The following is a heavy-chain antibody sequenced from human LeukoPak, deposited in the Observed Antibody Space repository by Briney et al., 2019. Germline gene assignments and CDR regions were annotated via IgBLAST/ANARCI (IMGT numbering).Heavy chain of an antibody. CDR2: IYYSGST. J-gene: IGHJ4*02. Sequence: SETLSLTCTVSGGSVSSGSYYWSWIRQPPGKGLEWIGYIYYSGSTNYNPSLKSRVTISVDTSKNQFSLKLSSVTAADTAVYYCGRTYDILTGYYSFDYWGQGTLVTVSS. CDR1: GGSVSSGSYY. D-gene: IGHD3-9*01. CDR3: GRTYDILTGYYSFDY. V-gene: IGHV4-61*01.